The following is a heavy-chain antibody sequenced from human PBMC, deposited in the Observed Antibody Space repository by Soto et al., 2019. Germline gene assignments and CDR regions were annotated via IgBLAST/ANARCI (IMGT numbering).Heavy chain of an antibody. CDR3: ATKGDALNY. D-gene: IGHD2-21*02. CDR2: IWYDGSNK. J-gene: IGHJ4*02. CDR1: GFTFSSYC. V-gene: IGHV3-33*08. Sequence: GGSLRLSCAASGFTFSSYCMHWVRQAPGKGLEWVAVIWYDGSNKYYADSVKGRFTISRDNSKNTLYLQMNSLRAEDTAIYYCATKGDALNYWGQGTLVTVSS.